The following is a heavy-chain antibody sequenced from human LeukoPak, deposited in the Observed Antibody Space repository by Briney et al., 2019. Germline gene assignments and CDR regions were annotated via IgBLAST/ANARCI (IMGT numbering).Heavy chain of an antibody. Sequence: RGSLRLSCAASGFTVSSNYMSWVRQAPGKGLVWVSRINSDGSSTSYADSVKGRFTISRDNAKNTLYLQMNSLRAEDTAVYYCASQYYYDSSGYYREHDHWGQGTLVTVSS. J-gene: IGHJ4*02. CDR1: GFTVSSNY. CDR3: ASQYYYDSSGYYREHDH. CDR2: INSDGSST. V-gene: IGHV3-74*01. D-gene: IGHD3-22*01.